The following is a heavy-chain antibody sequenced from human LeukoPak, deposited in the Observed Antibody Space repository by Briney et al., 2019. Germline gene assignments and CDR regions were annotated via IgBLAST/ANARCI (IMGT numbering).Heavy chain of an antibody. CDR1: GFTFSSYA. V-gene: IGHV3-30-3*01. D-gene: IGHD3-22*01. CDR2: ISYDGSNK. CDR3: ARDRSYYDGYYFDY. J-gene: IGHJ4*02. Sequence: GGSLRLSCAASGFTFSSYAMHWVRQAPGKGLEWVAVISYDGSNKYYADSVKGRFTISRDNSKNTLYLQMNSLRAEDTAMYYCARDRSYYDGYYFDYWGQGTLVTVSS.